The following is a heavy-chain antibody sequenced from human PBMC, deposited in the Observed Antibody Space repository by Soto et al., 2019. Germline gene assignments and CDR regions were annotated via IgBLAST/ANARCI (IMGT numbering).Heavy chain of an antibody. CDR3: TRGIAAVKSYYYGMDV. J-gene: IGHJ6*02. CDR2: IRSKAYGGTT. D-gene: IGHD6-13*01. V-gene: IGHV3-49*03. Sequence: SLRLSCTAAGFTFGDYAMSWFRQAPGKGLEWVGFIRSKAYGGTTEYAASVKGRFTISRDDSKSIAYLQMNSLKTEDTAVYYCTRGIAAVKSYYYGMDVWGPGTTVTVSS. CDR1: GFTFGDYA.